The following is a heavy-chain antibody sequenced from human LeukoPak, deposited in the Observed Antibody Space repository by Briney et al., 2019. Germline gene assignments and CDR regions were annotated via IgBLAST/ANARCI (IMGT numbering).Heavy chain of an antibody. CDR2: IKQDGSET. V-gene: IGHV3-7*01. CDR3: ARDRDSRWDFDL. CDR1: GFTFSSYA. J-gene: IGHJ2*01. D-gene: IGHD3-22*01. Sequence: PGGSLRLSCAASGFTFSSYAMSWVRQAPGKGLERVASIKQDGSETYYVDSVKGRFTLSRDNAKNSLYLQMNSLRADDTAVYYCARDRDSRWDFDLWGRGTLVTVSS.